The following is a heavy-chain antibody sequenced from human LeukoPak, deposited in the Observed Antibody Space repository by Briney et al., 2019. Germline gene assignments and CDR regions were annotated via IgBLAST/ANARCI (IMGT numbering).Heavy chain of an antibody. CDR3: AKDRGRPRVATTLYYFDY. D-gene: IGHD5-12*01. J-gene: IGHJ4*02. Sequence: GRSLRLSCAASGFTFSGYGMHWVRQAPGKRLEWVAVILYDGSNQYYADSVKGRFTISRDNSKNTLYLQMNSLRAEDTAVYYCAKDRGRPRVATTLYYFDYWGQGTLVTVSS. V-gene: IGHV3-33*06. CDR2: ILYDGSNQ. CDR1: GFTFSGYG.